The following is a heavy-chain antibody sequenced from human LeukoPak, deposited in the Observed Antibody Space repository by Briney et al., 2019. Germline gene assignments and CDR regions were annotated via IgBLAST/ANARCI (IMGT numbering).Heavy chain of an antibody. D-gene: IGHD3-22*01. CDR1: GFTFSDYY. CDR2: ISSSGSTI. Sequence: GGSLRLSCAASGFTFSDYYMSWIRQAPGKGLEWVSYISSSGSTIYYAASVRGRFTISRDNAKNSLYLQMNSLRAEDTAVYYCARESFGNYDRRARYFDYWGQGTLVTVSS. J-gene: IGHJ4*02. CDR3: ARESFGNYDRRARYFDY. V-gene: IGHV3-11*04.